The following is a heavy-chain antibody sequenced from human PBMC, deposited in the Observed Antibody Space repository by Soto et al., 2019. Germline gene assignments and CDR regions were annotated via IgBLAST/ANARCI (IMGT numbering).Heavy chain of an antibody. Sequence: GGSLRLSCAASGFTFSSYGMHWVRQAPGKGLEWVAVISYDGSNKYYADSVKGRFTISRDNSKNTLYLQMNSLRAEDTAVYYCARKYSSSSYRYYYGMDVWGQGTTVTVSS. D-gene: IGHD6-6*01. V-gene: IGHV3-30*03. CDR1: GFTFSSYG. CDR2: ISYDGSNK. J-gene: IGHJ6*02. CDR3: ARKYSSSSYRYYYGMDV.